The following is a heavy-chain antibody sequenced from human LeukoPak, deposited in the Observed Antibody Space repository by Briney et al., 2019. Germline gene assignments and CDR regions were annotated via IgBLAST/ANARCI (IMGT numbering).Heavy chain of an antibody. V-gene: IGHV4-39*01. CDR3: ARHGSSGWYDYFDY. J-gene: IGHJ4*02. D-gene: IGHD6-19*01. CDR1: GGSISSSSYY. Sequence: KTSETLSLTCTVSGGSISSSSYYWGWIRQPPGKGLEWIGSIYYSGSTYYNPSLKSRVTISVDTSKNQFSLKLSSVTAADTAVYYCARHGSSGWYDYFDYWGQGTLVTVSS. CDR2: IYYSGST.